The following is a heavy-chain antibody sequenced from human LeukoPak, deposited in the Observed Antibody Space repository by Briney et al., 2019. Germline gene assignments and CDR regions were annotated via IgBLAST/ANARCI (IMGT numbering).Heavy chain of an antibody. CDR3: ARGQYCSGGSCYYYYYYGMDV. Sequence: SETLSLTCAVYGGSFSGYYWSWLRQPPGKGLEWLGEINHSGSTNYNPSLKSRVTISVDTSKNQFSLKLSSVTAADTAVYYCARGQYCSGGSCYYYYYYGMDVWGQGTTVTVSS. CDR1: GGSFSGYY. J-gene: IGHJ6*02. V-gene: IGHV4-34*01. D-gene: IGHD2-15*01. CDR2: INHSGST.